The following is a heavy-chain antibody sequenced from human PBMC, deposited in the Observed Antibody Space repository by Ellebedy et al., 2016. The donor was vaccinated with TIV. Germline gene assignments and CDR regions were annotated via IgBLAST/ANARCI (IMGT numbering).Heavy chain of an antibody. D-gene: IGHD3-3*01. J-gene: IGHJ6*02. Sequence: GESLKISXAASGFTFSSYAMHWVRQAPGKGLEWVAVISYDGSNKYYADSVKGRFTISRDNAKNTLYLQMNSLRAEDTAVYYCARPYYDFWSGYYGPPHVWGQGTTVTVSS. CDR1: GFTFSSYA. V-gene: IGHV3-30-3*01. CDR2: ISYDGSNK. CDR3: ARPYYDFWSGYYGPPHV.